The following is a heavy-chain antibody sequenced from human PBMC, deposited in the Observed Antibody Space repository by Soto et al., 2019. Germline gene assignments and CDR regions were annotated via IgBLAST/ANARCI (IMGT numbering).Heavy chain of an antibody. D-gene: IGHD3-22*01. J-gene: IGHJ3*02. Sequence: QVQLQESGPGLVKPSGTLSLTCAVSGGSISSSNWWSWVRQPPGKGLEWIGEIYHSGSTNYNPSLKSRVTISVDTSKNQFSLKLSSVTAADTAVYYCARGDYYDSSGYLAAFDIWGQGTMVTVSS. CDR1: GGSISSSNW. CDR3: ARGDYYDSSGYLAAFDI. CDR2: IYHSGST. V-gene: IGHV4-4*02.